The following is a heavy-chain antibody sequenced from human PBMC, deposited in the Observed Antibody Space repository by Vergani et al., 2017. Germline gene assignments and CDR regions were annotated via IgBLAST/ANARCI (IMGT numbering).Heavy chain of an antibody. CDR2: IYPGDSDT. Sequence: EVQLVQSGAEVKKPGESLKISCKGSGYSFTSYWIGWVRQMPGKGLEWMGIIYPGDSDTRYSPSFQGQVTISADKSISTAYLQWSSLKASDTAMYYCARGNIRGIAAAGTGGPHWYFDLWGRGTLVTVSS. CDR1: GYSFTSYW. CDR3: ARGNIRGIAAAGTGGPHWYFDL. D-gene: IGHD6-13*01. J-gene: IGHJ2*01. V-gene: IGHV5-51*01.